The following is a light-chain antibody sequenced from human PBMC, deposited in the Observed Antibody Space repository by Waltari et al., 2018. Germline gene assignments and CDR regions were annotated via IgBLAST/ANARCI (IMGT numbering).Light chain of an antibody. Sequence: DIQMTQSPSAMSASVGDRVTITCRASQGMSTSLAWFQQKPGKVPKRLIYLASSLQSGVPSRFSGSGSRTEFTLSISSLQPEDFATYYCLQYNTYPWTFGQGTKVEIK. CDR1: QGMSTS. CDR2: LAS. J-gene: IGKJ1*01. V-gene: IGKV1-17*03. CDR3: LQYNTYPWT.